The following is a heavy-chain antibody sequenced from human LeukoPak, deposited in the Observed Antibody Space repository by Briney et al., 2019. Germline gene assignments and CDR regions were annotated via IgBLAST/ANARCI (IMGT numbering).Heavy chain of an antibody. J-gene: IGHJ4*02. CDR3: ARDDTVTRGWFDY. CDR1: GFTFSSYS. D-gene: IGHD4-17*01. Sequence: GGSLRLSCAASGFTFSSYSMNWVRQAPGKGLEWVSSISSSSSYIYYADSVKGRFTISRDNAKNSLYLQMNSLRAEDTAVYYCARDDTVTRGWFDYWGQGTLVTVSS. V-gene: IGHV3-21*01. CDR2: ISSSSSYI.